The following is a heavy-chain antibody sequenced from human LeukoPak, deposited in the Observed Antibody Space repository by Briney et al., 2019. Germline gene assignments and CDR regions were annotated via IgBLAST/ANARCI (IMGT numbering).Heavy chain of an antibody. CDR1: GYTFTTYA. CDR2: INTNTRNP. CDR3: ARSNPGAPLDY. Sequence: ASVKVSCKASGYTFTTYAIHWVRQAPGQGLEWMGWINTNTRNPAYAQGFTGRFVFSLDTSVSTAYLQISSLKAEDTAVYYCARSNPGAPLDYWGQGTLVPVSS. D-gene: IGHD1-26*01. J-gene: IGHJ4*02. V-gene: IGHV7-4-1*02.